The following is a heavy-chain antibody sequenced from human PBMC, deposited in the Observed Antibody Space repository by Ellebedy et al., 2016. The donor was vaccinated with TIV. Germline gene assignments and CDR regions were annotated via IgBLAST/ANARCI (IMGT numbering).Heavy chain of an antibody. CDR3: VKGGGDYYGMDV. V-gene: IGHV1-69*05. CDR1: GGTFSSYA. CDR2: IIPIFGTA. Sequence: SVKVSXKASGGTFSSYAISWVRQAPGQGLEWMGGIIPIFGTANYAQKFQGRVTMTRDTSTSTVYMELSSLRLEDTAVYYCVKGGGDYYGMDVWGQGTTVTVSS. D-gene: IGHD2-21*01. J-gene: IGHJ6*02.